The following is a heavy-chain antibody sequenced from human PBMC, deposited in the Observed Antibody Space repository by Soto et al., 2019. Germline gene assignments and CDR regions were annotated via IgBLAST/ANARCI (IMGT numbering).Heavy chain of an antibody. Sequence: ASVKVSCKASGYTFTMYGISWVGQSAVRGRDGMGWISAYNGNTNYAQKLQGRVTMTTDTSTSTAYMELRSLRSDDTAVYYCARERDYYDSSGYQRDLFDYWGQGTLVTVSS. CDR1: GYTFTMYG. V-gene: IGHV1-18*04. D-gene: IGHD3-22*01. CDR2: ISAYNGNT. CDR3: ARERDYYDSSGYQRDLFDY. J-gene: IGHJ4*02.